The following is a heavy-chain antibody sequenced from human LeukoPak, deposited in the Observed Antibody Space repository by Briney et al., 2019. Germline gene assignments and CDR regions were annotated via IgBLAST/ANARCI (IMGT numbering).Heavy chain of an antibody. V-gene: IGHV3-30*18. CDR3: AKDFALVGASSFDN. J-gene: IGHJ4*02. D-gene: IGHD2-15*01. CDR1: GFIFTTYG. Sequence: PGGSLRLSCAASGFIFTTYGMHWVRQAPGKGLEWVAVISYDGSHKYYADSVKGRFTISRDNSKNTLYLQMNSLRAEDTAVYYCAKDFALVGASSFDNWSQGTLVTVSS. CDR2: ISYDGSHK.